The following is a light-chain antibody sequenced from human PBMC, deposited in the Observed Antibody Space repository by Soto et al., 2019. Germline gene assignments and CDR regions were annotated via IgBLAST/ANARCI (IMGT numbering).Light chain of an antibody. Sequence: QSVLTQPPSVSEAPRQRVTISCSGSSSDVGGYNYVSWYQQYPGKVPKLMIYEVSERPSGVPDRFSGSKSGNTAFLTVSGLQSEDEADYYCLSYADTAYVFGTGTKVTVL. V-gene: IGLV2-8*01. CDR2: EVS. CDR3: LSYADTAYV. J-gene: IGLJ1*01. CDR1: SSDVGGYNY.